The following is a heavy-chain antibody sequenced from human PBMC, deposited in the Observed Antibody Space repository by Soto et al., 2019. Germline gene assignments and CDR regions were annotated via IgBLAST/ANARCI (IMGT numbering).Heavy chain of an antibody. Sequence: QVRLQESGPGLVKPSETLSLTCTVSGGSISRYYWSWIRQPPVKGLEWIGYLYNSGSTIYNPSLKSRVTISVDMSQNQFSLNLNYVTAADTAVYYCARDLWGYCGTDCYPLDVWGQGTTVTVSS. CDR3: ARDLWGYCGTDCYPLDV. V-gene: IGHV4-59*01. J-gene: IGHJ6*02. CDR1: GGSISRYY. CDR2: LYNSGST. D-gene: IGHD2-21*02.